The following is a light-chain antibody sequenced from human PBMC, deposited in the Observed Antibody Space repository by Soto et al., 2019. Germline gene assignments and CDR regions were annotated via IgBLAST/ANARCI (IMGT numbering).Light chain of an antibody. CDR2: TNG. CDR3: ATWDDNVKGPV. V-gene: IGLV1-44*01. Sequence: QSVLTQPPSASGPPGQRVTISCSGRASNIASNFVSWYQVVPGTAPKLLIYTNGHRPSGVPDRFSGSRSGTSASLDISGLQSDDEADYFCATWDDNVKGPVFGGGTKLTVL. CDR1: ASNIASNF. J-gene: IGLJ2*01.